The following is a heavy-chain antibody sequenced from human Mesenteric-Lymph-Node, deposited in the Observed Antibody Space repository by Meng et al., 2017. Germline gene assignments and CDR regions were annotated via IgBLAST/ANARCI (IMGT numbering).Heavy chain of an antibody. CDR2: ISSGSSTI. V-gene: IGHV3-48*03. CDR3: ARDATHISSWSLDY. D-gene: IGHD6-13*01. CDR1: GFTFSLYE. Sequence: GGSLRLSCAASGFTFSLYEMNWVRQAPGKGLEWVSYISSGSSTIYYADSVRGRFTISRDNAKNSLYLQMNSLRAEDTAVYYCARDATHISSWSLDYWGQGTLVTVSS. J-gene: IGHJ4*02.